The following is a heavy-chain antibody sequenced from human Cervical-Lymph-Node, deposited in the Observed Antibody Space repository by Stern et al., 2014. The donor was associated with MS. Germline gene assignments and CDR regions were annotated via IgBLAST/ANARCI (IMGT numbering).Heavy chain of an antibody. CDR1: GYSFTAYF. J-gene: IGHJ4*02. D-gene: IGHD1-26*01. CDR2: ISTDTGGA. V-gene: IGHV1-2*02. CDR3: ARDRGSHSDY. Sequence: VQLVESGAEVKKPGASVKVSCKASGYSFTAYFIHSVRQAPGQGLEWMGWISTDTGGANYAQRFQGRVTMTRDTSISTTYMELSRLRSDDTAVYYCARDRGSHSDYWGQGTLVTVSS.